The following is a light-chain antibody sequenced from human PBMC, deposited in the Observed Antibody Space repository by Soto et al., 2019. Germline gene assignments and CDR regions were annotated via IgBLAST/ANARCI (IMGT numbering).Light chain of an antibody. CDR3: QHYNSYSEA. V-gene: IGKV1-5*03. CDR1: QTISSW. J-gene: IGKJ1*01. Sequence: DIQMAQSPCTLSVSLGYGVTITCRASQTISSWLAWYQQKPGKAPKLLIYKASTLKSGVPSRFGGSGSGTEFTLTISSLQPDDFATYYCQHYNSYSEAFGQGTKVDIK. CDR2: KAS.